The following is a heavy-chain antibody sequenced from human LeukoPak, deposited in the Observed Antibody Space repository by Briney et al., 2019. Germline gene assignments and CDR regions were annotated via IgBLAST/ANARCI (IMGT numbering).Heavy chain of an antibody. CDR2: IYHSGST. CDR1: GGSISSSNW. Sequence: PSGTLSLTCAVSGGSISSSNWWSWVRQPPGKGLEWIGEIYHSGSTNYNPSLKSRVTISVDKSKNQFSLKLSSVTAADTAVYYCARDRGRFRGSYALGYWGQGTLVAVSS. CDR3: ARDRGRFRGSYALGY. V-gene: IGHV4-4*02. D-gene: IGHD1-26*01. J-gene: IGHJ4*02.